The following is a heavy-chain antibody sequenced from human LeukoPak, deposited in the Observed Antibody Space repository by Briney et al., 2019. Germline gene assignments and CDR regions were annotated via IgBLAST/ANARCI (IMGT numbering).Heavy chain of an antibody. V-gene: IGHV3-20*04. Sequence: GGSLRLSCAASGFTFDDYGMSWVRQAPGKGLEWVSGINWNGGSTGYADSVKGRFTISRDNAKNSLYLQMNSLRAEDTALYYCASHQGGSYSLAWFGPWGQGTLVTVSS. D-gene: IGHD1-26*01. CDR1: GFTFDDYG. CDR3: ASHQGGSYSLAWFGP. J-gene: IGHJ5*02. CDR2: INWNGGST.